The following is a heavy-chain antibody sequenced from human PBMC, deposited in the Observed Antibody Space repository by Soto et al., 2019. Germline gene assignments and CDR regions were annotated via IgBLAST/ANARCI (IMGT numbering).Heavy chain of an antibody. D-gene: IGHD2-2*01. CDR2: ISAYNGNT. CDR3: ARVGYCSSTGCYGEDYYYYMDV. J-gene: IGHJ6*03. V-gene: IGHV1-18*01. CDR1: GYTFTSYG. Sequence: QVQLVQSGAEVKKPGASVKVSCKASGYTFTSYGISWVRQAPGQGLEWMGWISAYNGNTNYAQKLQGRVTMTTDTSTSTAYMELRSLRSDDTAVYYCARVGYCSSTGCYGEDYYYYMDVWGKGTTVTVSS.